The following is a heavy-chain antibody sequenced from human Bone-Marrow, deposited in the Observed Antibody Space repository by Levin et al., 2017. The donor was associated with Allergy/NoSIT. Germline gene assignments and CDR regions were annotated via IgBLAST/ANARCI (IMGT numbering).Heavy chain of an antibody. D-gene: IGHD2/OR15-2a*01. Sequence: GGSLRLSCEVSGFTFRSYSMTWVRLSPGKGLEWVATINEDGSEKRYVDSVEGRFTISRDNAKNSLYLQMNSLRVEETAVYYCARYYSTNWFHLFDAGAREPWSPSPQ. V-gene: IGHV3-7*01. CDR1: GFTFRSYS. J-gene: IGHJ5*02. CDR3: ARYYSTNWFHLFDA. CDR2: INEDGSEK.